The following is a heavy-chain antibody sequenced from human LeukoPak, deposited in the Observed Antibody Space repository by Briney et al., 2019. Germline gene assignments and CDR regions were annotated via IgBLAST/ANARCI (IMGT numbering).Heavy chain of an antibody. CDR2: INHSGST. V-gene: IGHV4-34*01. J-gene: IGHJ4*02. CDR1: GGSFSGYY. CDR3: ARAELWLVFFDY. Sequence: SETLSLTCAVYGGSFSGYYWSWIRQPPGKGLEWIGEINHSGSTNYNPSLKSRVTISVDTSKNQFSLKLSSVTAADTAVYYCARAELWLVFFDYWGQGTLVTVSS. D-gene: IGHD6-19*01.